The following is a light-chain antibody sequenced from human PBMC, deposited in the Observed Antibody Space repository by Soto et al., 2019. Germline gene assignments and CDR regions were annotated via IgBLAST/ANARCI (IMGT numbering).Light chain of an antibody. CDR1: QSIANY. CDR3: QQRSSTPLT. J-gene: IGKJ4*01. Sequence: DIQMTQSPSSLSASVGDRVTITCRASQSIANYLNWYQQKPGEAPKLLIYDASSLQTGVPSRFSGSGSGTDFTLTISSLQPEDSATYYCQQRSSTPLTFGGGTKVDNK. CDR2: DAS. V-gene: IGKV1-39*01.